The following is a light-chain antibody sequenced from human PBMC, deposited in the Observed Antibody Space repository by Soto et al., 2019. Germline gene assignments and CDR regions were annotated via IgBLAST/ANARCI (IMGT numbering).Light chain of an antibody. CDR3: QQYGRSPWT. CDR1: QSVSTC. Sequence: EIVLTQSPATLSLSPGERATLSCRASQSVSTCLAWYQQKPGQAPRLLIYDASNRATGIPARFSGSGSGTDFTLTISRLEPEDFAVYYCQQYGRSPWTFGQGTKVEVK. V-gene: IGKV3-11*01. J-gene: IGKJ1*01. CDR2: DAS.